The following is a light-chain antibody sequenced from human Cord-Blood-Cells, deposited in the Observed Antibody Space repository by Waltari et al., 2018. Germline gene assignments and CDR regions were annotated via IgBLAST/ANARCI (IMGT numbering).Light chain of an antibody. CDR3: QQYYSYPIT. J-gene: IGKJ5*01. Sequence: AIRMTQSLSSCSASTEDSVPITCRASQGISSYLAWYQQKPGKAPKLLIYAASTLQSGVPSRFSGSGSGTDFTLTISCLQSEDFATYYCQQYYSYPITFGQGTRLEIK. CDR2: AAS. V-gene: IGKV1-8*01. CDR1: QGISSY.